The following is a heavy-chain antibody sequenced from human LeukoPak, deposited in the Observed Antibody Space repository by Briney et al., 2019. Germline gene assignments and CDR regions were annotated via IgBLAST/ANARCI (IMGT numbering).Heavy chain of an antibody. D-gene: IGHD2/OR15-2a*01. CDR2: INGRGDNT. CDR1: GITFSSYA. J-gene: IGHJ5*02. V-gene: IGHV3-23*01. Sequence: PGGSLRLSCAVSGITFSSYAMNWVRQAPGKGLEWVSAINGRGDNTYYADSVEGRFTISRDNSKSTLFLQMNSLRAEDTAIYYCAKDRVSPGFNLFDPWGQGTLVTVSS. CDR3: AKDRVSPGFNLFDP.